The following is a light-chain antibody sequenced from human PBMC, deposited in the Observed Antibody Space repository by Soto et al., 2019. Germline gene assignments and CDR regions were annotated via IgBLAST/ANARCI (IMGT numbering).Light chain of an antibody. V-gene: IGLV2-14*01. CDR3: SSYTSRSTYNYV. J-gene: IGLJ1*01. CDR2: DVS. CDR1: SSDVGGYNY. Sequence: QSVLTQPASVSGSPGQSITISCTGTSSDVGGYNYVSWYQQHPGKAPKLMIYDVSNRPSGVSNRFSGSKSGNTAPLTISGLQAEDEADYYCSSYTSRSTYNYVFGTGTKVTVL.